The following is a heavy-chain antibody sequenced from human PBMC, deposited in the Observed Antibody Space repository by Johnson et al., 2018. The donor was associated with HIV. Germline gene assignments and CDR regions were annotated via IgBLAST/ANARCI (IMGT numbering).Heavy chain of an antibody. CDR1: GFIFDNYG. J-gene: IGHJ3*01. CDR2: VRDDGNKE. D-gene: IGHD5-18*01. V-gene: IGHV3-30*02. CDR3: GKGEAQEGWIQLLLYAFDF. Sequence: QVQLVESGGAVVKPGGSLRLSCSTSGFIFDNYGMNWVRQAPGKGLEWVAFVRDDGNKEYYADSVKGRFTISRDNPKKTVSLQINSLRPEEKAVYYCGKGEAQEGWIQLLLYAFDFWGQGTMVTVSS.